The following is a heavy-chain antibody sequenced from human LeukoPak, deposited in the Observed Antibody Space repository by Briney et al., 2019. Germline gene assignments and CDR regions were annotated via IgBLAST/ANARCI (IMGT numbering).Heavy chain of an antibody. CDR2: IIPIFGTA. Sequence: ASVKASCKASGGTFSSYAISWVRQAPGQGLEWMGGIIPIFGTANYAQKFQGRVTITTDGSTSTAYMELSSLRSEDTAVYYCARPQGWSSGYFNWFDPWGQGTLVTVSS. J-gene: IGHJ5*02. CDR1: GGTFSSYA. V-gene: IGHV1-69*05. CDR3: ARPQGWSSGYFNWFDP. D-gene: IGHD3-22*01.